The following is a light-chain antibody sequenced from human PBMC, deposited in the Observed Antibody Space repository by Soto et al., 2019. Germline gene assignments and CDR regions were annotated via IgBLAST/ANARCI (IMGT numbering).Light chain of an antibody. CDR2: GAS. CDR1: QSIRYY. V-gene: IGKV1-5*01. Sequence: DIQLTQSPPTLSASVGDRVTITCRASQSIRYYLAWYQQMPGKAPKLLIYGASSLQSGVPSRFSGGGSGTEFTHTISSLQPDDFATYFCQHHNSYSQTFGQGTKV. CDR3: QHHNSYSQT. J-gene: IGKJ1*01.